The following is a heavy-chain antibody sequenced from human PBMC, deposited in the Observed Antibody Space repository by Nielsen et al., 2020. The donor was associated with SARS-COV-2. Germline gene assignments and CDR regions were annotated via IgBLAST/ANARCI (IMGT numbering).Heavy chain of an antibody. CDR2: ISSDSSYI. CDR3: ARDALGLIDYFDY. Sequence: GGSLRLSCAASGFTFSSYSMNWVRQAPGKGLEWVSSISSDSSYIYYADSVKGRFTISRDNAKNSLYLQMNSLRAEDTAVYYCARDALGLIDYFDYWGQGTLVTVSP. V-gene: IGHV3-21*01. D-gene: IGHD2-15*01. CDR1: GFTFSSYS. J-gene: IGHJ4*02.